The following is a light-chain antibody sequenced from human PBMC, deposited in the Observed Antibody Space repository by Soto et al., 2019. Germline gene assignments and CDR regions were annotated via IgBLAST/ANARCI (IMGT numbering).Light chain of an antibody. CDR1: SSDVGGYNY. CDR3: SSYTSSTTRV. Sequence: QSALTQPASVSGSPGQSITISCTGTSSDVGGYNYVSWFQEHPGKAPKLVIYEVSNRPPGVSNRFSGSKSGNTASLTISGLQAEDEADYYCSSYTSSTTRVFGTGTKLTVL. J-gene: IGLJ1*01. CDR2: EVS. V-gene: IGLV2-14*01.